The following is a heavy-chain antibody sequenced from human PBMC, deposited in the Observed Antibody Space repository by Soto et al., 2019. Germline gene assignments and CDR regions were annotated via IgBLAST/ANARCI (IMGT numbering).Heavy chain of an antibody. J-gene: IGHJ5*02. V-gene: IGHV1-2*02. D-gene: IGHD6-19*01. CDR2: INPNSGGT. Sequence: ASVKVSCKASGYTFTGYYMHWVRQAPGQGLEWMGWINPNSGGTNYAQKFQGRVTMTGDTSISTAYMELSRLRSDDTAVYYCARSGSGWYLDDPWGQGTLVTVSS. CDR3: ARSGSGWYLDDP. CDR1: GYTFTGYY.